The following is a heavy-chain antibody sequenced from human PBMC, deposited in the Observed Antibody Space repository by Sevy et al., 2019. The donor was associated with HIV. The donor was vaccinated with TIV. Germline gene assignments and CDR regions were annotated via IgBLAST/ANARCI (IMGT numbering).Heavy chain of an antibody. CDR2: IYPGDSDT. CDR1: GYKFTSYW. CDR3: ARQYYGSGAYYNSFCDN. J-gene: IGHJ1*01. Sequence: GESLKISCKGSGYKFTSYWIGWVRQMPGKGLEWMGIIYPGDSDTRYSPSFQGQVTISADKSTNTAYLQWSSLKASDSAMYYCARQYYGSGAYYNSFCDNWGLGTLVTVSS. V-gene: IGHV5-51*01. D-gene: IGHD3-10*01.